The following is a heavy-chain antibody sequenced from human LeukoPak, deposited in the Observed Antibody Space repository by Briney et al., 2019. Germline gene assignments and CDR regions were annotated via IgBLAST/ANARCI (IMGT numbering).Heavy chain of an antibody. CDR1: GFTFSSYS. D-gene: IGHD3-10*01. Sequence: GGSLRLSCAASGFTFSSYSMNWVRQAPGKGLEWVSSISSSSSYIYYADSVKGRFTISRDNAKNSLYLQMSSLRAEDTAVYYCARVGITMPYFDYWGQGTLVSVSS. J-gene: IGHJ4*02. CDR3: ARVGITMPYFDY. V-gene: IGHV3-21*01. CDR2: ISSSSSYI.